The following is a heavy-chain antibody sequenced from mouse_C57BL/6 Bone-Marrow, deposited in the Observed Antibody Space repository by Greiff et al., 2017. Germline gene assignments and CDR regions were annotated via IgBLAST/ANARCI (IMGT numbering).Heavy chain of an antibody. J-gene: IGHJ2*01. Sequence: VQLQQSGAELVRPGASVKLSCTASGFNIKDDYMHWVKPRPEQGLEWIGWIDPENGDTEYASKFQGKATITADTSSNTAYLQLSSLTSEDTAVXYCTTPTMITTGGYFDYWGQGTTLTVSS. V-gene: IGHV14-4*01. CDR2: IDPENGDT. CDR3: TTPTMITTGGYFDY. CDR1: GFNIKDDY. D-gene: IGHD2-4*01.